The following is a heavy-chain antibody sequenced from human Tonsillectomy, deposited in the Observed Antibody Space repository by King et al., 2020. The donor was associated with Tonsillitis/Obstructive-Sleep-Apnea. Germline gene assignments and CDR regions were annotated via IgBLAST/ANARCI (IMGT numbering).Heavy chain of an antibody. J-gene: IGHJ4*02. CDR2: FYYSRTT. CDR3: ASDPGADY. CDR1: GGSVSSISYY. V-gene: IGHV4-39*02. Sequence: QLQESGPGLVKPSETLSLTCTVSGGSVSSISYYWVWIRQPPGKGLEWIGSFYYSRTTYYHQSLKSRSTISVDTSKDQFSLKLNSVTAADTALYFCASDPGADYWGQGTLVTVSS.